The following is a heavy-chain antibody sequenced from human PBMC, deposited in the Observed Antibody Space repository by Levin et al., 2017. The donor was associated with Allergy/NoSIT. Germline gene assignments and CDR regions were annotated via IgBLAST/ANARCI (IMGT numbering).Heavy chain of an antibody. CDR2: IWYDGSNK. CDR3: AREGTVTTADAFDI. D-gene: IGHD4-17*01. Sequence: GGSLRLSCAASGFTFSSYGMHWVRQAPGKGLEWVAVIWYDGSNKYYADSVKGRFTISRDNSKNTLYLQMNSLRAEDTAVYYCAREGTVTTADAFDIWGQGTMVTVSS. CDR1: GFTFSSYG. J-gene: IGHJ3*02. V-gene: IGHV3-33*01.